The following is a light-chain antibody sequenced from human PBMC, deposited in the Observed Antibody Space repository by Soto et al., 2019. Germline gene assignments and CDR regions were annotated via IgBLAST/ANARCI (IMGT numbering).Light chain of an antibody. CDR2: GAS. V-gene: IGKV3-15*01. J-gene: IGKJ1*01. CDR3: QQYDDWPPST. Sequence: EIVLTQSPATRSVSPGERAALACRASQTVCSNLAWYQQQPGQAPTLLIYGASTRANGIPARFSGSGSGTESTLTISSLQSEDFAVYYCQQYDDWPPSTFGQGTKV. CDR1: QTVCSN.